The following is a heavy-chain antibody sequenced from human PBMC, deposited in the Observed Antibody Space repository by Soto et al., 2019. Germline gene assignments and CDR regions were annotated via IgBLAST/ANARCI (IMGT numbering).Heavy chain of an antibody. CDR2: IYYSGST. D-gene: IGHD5-18*01. V-gene: IGHV4-59*01. Sequence: SETLSLTCTVSGGSIRSYYWSCIRQPPGKGLEWIGYIYYSGSTDYNPSLKSRVTISVDTSKNQFSLKLRSVTAADTAVYYCARDSYNFDDWGQGTLVT. CDR1: GGSIRSYY. CDR3: ARDSYNFDD. J-gene: IGHJ4*02.